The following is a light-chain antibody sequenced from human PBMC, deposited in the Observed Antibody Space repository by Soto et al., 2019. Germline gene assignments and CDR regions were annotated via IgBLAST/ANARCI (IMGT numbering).Light chain of an antibody. CDR2: DAS. J-gene: IGKJ4*01. CDR3: QKYDNYKPLT. V-gene: IGKV1-5*01. Sequence: DIKMTQSPSSLSACVGDRVRMTCRAVQSISSCLAWYQQKPGKAPKLLIFDASSFESGTPSRFSGRRSGTQFTLTINGLQPDDFATYYCQKYDNYKPLTFGGGTKVDIK. CDR1: QSISSC.